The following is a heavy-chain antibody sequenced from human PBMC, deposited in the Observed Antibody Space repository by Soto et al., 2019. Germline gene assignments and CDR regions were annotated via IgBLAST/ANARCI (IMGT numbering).Heavy chain of an antibody. CDR2: IYYSGST. Sequence: QVRLQESGPGLVRPSQTLSLTCTVSRDSLSSGGYYCSWIRQLPGKGLEWIGFIYYSGSTFYNPSLRSRVTMSADASKNQISLKLSSVTAADTAVYYCAKTKTPHVRNGMDVWGQGTTVTVSS. V-gene: IGHV4-31*04. CDR1: RDSLSSGGYY. CDR3: AKTKTPHVRNGMDV. D-gene: IGHD2-8*01. J-gene: IGHJ6*02.